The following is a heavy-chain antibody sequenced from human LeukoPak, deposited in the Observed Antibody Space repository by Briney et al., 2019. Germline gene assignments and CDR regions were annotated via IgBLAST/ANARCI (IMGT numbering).Heavy chain of an antibody. Sequence: GASVKVSCKASGYTFTSYGIHWVRQATGQGLEWMGWMNPYSGNTGYAQNFQGRITITRNTSISTAYMELSSLRSEDTAVYYCARTQQLVLRSPLDPWGQGTLVTVSS. CDR1: GYTFTSYG. J-gene: IGHJ5*02. V-gene: IGHV1-8*03. CDR3: ARTQQLVLRSPLDP. CDR2: MNPYSGNT. D-gene: IGHD6-13*01.